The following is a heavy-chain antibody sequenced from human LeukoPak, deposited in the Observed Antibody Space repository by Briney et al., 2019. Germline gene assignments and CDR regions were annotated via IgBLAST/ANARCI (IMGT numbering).Heavy chain of an antibody. V-gene: IGHV2-5*02. Sequence: SGPTLLKPTQTLTLTCTFSGFSLSTNDVGVGWIRQPPGEALEWLALIYWDDDKRYSPSQKSRLTITKDTSKNQVVLTMANMDPADTATYYCAFSKYSRSDFDSWGQGTWSPSPQ. CDR2: IYWDDDK. D-gene: IGHD6-6*01. CDR3: AFSKYSRSDFDS. CDR1: GFSLSTNDVG. J-gene: IGHJ4*02.